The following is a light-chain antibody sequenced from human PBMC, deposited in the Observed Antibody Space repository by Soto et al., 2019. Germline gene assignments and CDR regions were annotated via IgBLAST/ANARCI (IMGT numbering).Light chain of an antibody. V-gene: IGLV2-8*01. Sequence: QSALTQPPSASGSPGQSVTISCTGTSSDVGGYNYVSWYQQHPGKAPKLIISEVNKRPSGVPDRFSGSKSGNTASLTVSGLQAEDEADYYCSSYAGSNNLYVVFGGGTKVTVL. J-gene: IGLJ2*01. CDR2: EVN. CDR1: SSDVGGYNY. CDR3: SSYAGSNNLYVV.